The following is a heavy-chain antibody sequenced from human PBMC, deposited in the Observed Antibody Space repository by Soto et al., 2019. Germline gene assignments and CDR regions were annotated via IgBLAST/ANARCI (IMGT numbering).Heavy chain of an antibody. J-gene: IGHJ4*02. V-gene: IGHV4-4*02. D-gene: IGHD1-1*01. CDR1: GGSLSTPVW. CDR3: ARKAWTRLDY. CDR2: VFHSGSV. Sequence: SETLSLNCGVSGGSLSTPVWWTWVRLTPGKGLEWIGEVFHSGSVNYNPSLQSRVTISVDKSTNHFSLRLTSVTAPDTAVYYCARKAWTRLDYWGQGALVTVSS.